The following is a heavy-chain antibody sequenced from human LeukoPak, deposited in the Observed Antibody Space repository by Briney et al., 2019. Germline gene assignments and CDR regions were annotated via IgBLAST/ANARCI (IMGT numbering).Heavy chain of an antibody. CDR1: GGSFSGYY. V-gene: IGHV4-34*01. J-gene: IGHJ4*02. CDR3: ARGLRRRGFLEWLAGYYFDY. CDR2: INHSGST. D-gene: IGHD3-3*01. Sequence: KSSETLSLTCAVYGGSFSGYYWSWIRQPPEKGLEWIGEINHSGSTNYNPSLKSRVTISVDTSKNQFSLKLSSVTAADTAVYYCARGLRRRGFLEWLAGYYFDYWGQGTLVTVSS.